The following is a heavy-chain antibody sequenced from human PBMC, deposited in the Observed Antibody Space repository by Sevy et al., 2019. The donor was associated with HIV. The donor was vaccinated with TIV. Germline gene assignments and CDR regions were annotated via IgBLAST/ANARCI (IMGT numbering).Heavy chain of an antibody. CDR1: GFTFSTYA. CDR2: ISSGDANT. D-gene: IGHD7-27*01. J-gene: IGHJ4*02. V-gene: IGHV3-23*01. Sequence: GGSLRLSCAASGFTFSTYAMSWVRQAPGKGLEWVSAISSGDANTYYADSVKGRFTISRDNSRNTLCLQMNSLRAEDTAVYYCAKGRTGETWGQGTRVTVSS. CDR3: AKGRTGET.